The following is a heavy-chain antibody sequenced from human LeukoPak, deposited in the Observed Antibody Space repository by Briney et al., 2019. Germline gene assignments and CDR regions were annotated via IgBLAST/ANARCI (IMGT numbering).Heavy chain of an antibody. D-gene: IGHD3-10*01. V-gene: IGHV3-23*01. CDR2: ISGSGGST. CDR3: AKDISRGLVTMVRDLMDV. Sequence: QPGGSLRLSCAASGFTFSSYAMSWVRQAPGKGLEWVSAISGSGGSTYYADSVKGRFTISRDNSKNTLYLQMNSLRAEDTAVYYRAKDISRGLVTMVRDLMDVWGQGTTVTVSS. J-gene: IGHJ6*02. CDR1: GFTFSSYA.